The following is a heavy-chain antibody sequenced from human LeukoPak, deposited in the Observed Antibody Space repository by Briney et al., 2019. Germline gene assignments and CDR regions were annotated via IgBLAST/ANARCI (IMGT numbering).Heavy chain of an antibody. CDR2: INPNSGGT. Sequence: ASVKVSCKASGYTFTGYYMHWVRQAPGQGLEWMGWINPNSGGTNYAQKLQGRVTMTRDTSISTAYMELSRLRSDDTAVYYCARDEDQLLVFDYWGQGTLVTVSS. D-gene: IGHD2-2*01. V-gene: IGHV1-2*02. CDR1: GYTFTGYY. J-gene: IGHJ4*02. CDR3: ARDEDQLLVFDY.